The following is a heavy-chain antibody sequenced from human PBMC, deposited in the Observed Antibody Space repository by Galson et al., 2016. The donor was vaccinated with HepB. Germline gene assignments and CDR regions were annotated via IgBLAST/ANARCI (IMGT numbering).Heavy chain of an antibody. CDR2: IFTYGST. CDR3: ARVTYDFLSRSYGKIDY. CDR1: GASVSSGGYH. J-gene: IGHJ4*02. D-gene: IGHD3-3*01. V-gene: IGHV4-61*02. Sequence: TLSLTCSVSGASVSSGGYHWTWIRQSAGKGLEWVGRIFTYGSTNYNPSLRSRATVSLDTSKNQFSLRLDSMTAADSGIYYCARVTYDFLSRSYGKIDYWAQGTLVTVSS.